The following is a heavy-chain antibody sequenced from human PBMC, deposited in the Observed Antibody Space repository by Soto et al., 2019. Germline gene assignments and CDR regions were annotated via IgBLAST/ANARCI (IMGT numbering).Heavy chain of an antibody. Sequence: QITLKESGPTLVKPTQTLTLTCTFSGFSLSTSGVGVGWIRQPPGKALEWLALIYWYDDKRYSPSLKSRLTITKDASKNQVVLTMTTMDPVDTATYYFSHSTPGSAVDYWGQGTLVTVSS. CDR1: GFSLSTSGVG. D-gene: IGHD6-19*01. V-gene: IGHV2-5*01. CDR3: SHSTPGSAVDY. J-gene: IGHJ4*01. CDR2: IYWYDDK.